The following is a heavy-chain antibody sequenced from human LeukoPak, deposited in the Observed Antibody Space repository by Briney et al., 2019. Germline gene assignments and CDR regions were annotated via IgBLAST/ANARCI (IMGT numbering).Heavy chain of an antibody. V-gene: IGHV1-8*01. Sequence: ASVKVSCKASGYTFTSYDINWVRQATGQGLEWMGWMNPNSGNTGYAQKFQDRGTMTRNTSISTAYMELSSLRSEDTAVYYCARGGWGYSSGWYGVRFFQHWGQGTLVTVSS. CDR1: GYTFTSYD. CDR2: MNPNSGNT. J-gene: IGHJ1*01. CDR3: ARGGWGYSSGWYGVRFFQH. D-gene: IGHD6-19*01.